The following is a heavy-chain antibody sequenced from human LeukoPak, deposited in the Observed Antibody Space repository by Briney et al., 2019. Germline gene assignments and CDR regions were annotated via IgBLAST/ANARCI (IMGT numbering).Heavy chain of an antibody. CDR1: GFTFNTYA. J-gene: IGHJ3*01. V-gene: IGHV3-23*01. D-gene: IGHD2-15*01. CDR3: AKVRVAGSATLDAFNF. CDR2: ISGSGGNT. Sequence: PGGSLRLSCAASGFTFNTYAMSWVRQAPGKGLEWVSAISGSGGNTYNPKSLQGPFTISTDNYKTTVYPQIDSLRAEDTAVYYCAKVRVAGSATLDAFNFWGQGTMVTVS.